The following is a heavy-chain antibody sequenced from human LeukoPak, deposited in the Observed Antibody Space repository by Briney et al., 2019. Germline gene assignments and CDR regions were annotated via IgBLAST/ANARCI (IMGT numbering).Heavy chain of an antibody. D-gene: IGHD5-12*01. J-gene: IGHJ5*01. CDR2: ISGSGGIT. V-gene: IGHV3-23*01. CDR1: GFTFSSHG. Sequence: GGSLRLSCAASGFTFSSHGMSWVRQAPGKGLEWASGISGSGGITYYADSVKGRFTISRDNSKNTLYLQMNSLRAEDTAVYYCAKDDAWIRFASWGQGILVTVSS. CDR3: AKDDAWIRFAS.